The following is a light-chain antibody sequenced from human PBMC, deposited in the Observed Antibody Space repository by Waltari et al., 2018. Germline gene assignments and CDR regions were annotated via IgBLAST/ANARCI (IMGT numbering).Light chain of an antibody. CDR2: KDS. V-gene: IGLV3-25*03. J-gene: IGLJ1*01. CDR3: QSADTRGTYV. Sequence: SFELTQPPSVSVSPGQTARTACSGDALPGQYTYWYQQKPGPAPVLVIEKDSERPSGIPDRFSGSRSGRTVTLTISGVQAEDEADYYCQSADTRGTYVFGNGTLVTVL. CDR1: ALPGQY.